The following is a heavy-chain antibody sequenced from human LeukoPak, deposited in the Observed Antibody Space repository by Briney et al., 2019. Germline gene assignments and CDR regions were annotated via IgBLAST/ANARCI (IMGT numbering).Heavy chain of an antibody. Sequence: SETLSLTCTVSSGPISSTSDYWAWIRQPPGKGLEWIGNIYYSGNTYYNPSLKSRVTISIDKSKNQFSLQVSSVTAADPAVYFCARVPISGWYIDAFDIWGQGKMVTVSS. CDR1: SGPISSTSDY. CDR3: ARVPISGWYIDAFDI. J-gene: IGHJ3*02. D-gene: IGHD6-19*01. CDR2: IYYSGNT. V-gene: IGHV4-39*01.